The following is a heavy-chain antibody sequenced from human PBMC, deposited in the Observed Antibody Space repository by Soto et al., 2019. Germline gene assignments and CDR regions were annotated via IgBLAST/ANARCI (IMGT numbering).Heavy chain of an antibody. D-gene: IGHD3-22*01. CDR3: ARDDSYYYDSSGYCPNWFDP. CDR1: GGTFSSYA. CDR2: IIPIFGTA. V-gene: IGHV1-69*01. Sequence: QVQLVQSGAEVKKPGSSVKVSCKASGGTFSSYAISWVRQAPGQGLEWMGGIIPIFGTANYAQKFQGRVTITADESTSTDYMELSSLRSEDTAVYYCARDDSYYYDSSGYCPNWFDPWGQGTLVTVSS. J-gene: IGHJ5*02.